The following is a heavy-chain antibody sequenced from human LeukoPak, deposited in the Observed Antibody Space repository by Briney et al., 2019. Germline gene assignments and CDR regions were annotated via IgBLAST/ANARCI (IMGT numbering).Heavy chain of an antibody. CDR1: GFTFSSYW. CDR3: AKDLGYCSSTSCPWYFDY. J-gene: IGHJ4*02. CDR2: ISGSGGST. D-gene: IGHD2-2*01. V-gene: IGHV3-23*01. Sequence: GGSLRLSCAASGFTFSSYWMTWVRQAPGKGLEWVSAISGSGGSTYYADSVKGRFTISRDNSKNTLYLQMNSLRAEDTAVYYCAKDLGYCSSTSCPWYFDYWGQGTLVTVSS.